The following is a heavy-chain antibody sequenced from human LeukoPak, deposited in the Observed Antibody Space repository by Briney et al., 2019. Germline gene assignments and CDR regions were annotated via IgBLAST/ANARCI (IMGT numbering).Heavy chain of an antibody. CDR3: VRDIAAACGFDY. CDR1: GGSFSGYY. D-gene: IGHD6-13*01. J-gene: IGHJ4*02. Sequence: PSETLSLTCGVYGGSFSGYYWSWLRQPPGKGLEWIGEINNSGSTNYNPSFRSRGTISVDTSKNQFSLMLSSVAAADTPVHYCVRDIAAACGFDYWGQGTLVTVSS. CDR2: INNSGST. V-gene: IGHV4-34*01.